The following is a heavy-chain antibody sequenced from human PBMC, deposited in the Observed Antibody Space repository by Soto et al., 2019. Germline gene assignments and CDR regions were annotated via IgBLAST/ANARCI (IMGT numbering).Heavy chain of an antibody. V-gene: IGHV3-74*01. CDR1: GFTFSNYW. Sequence: EVQLVESGGGLVQPGESLRLSCAASGFTFSNYWMHWGRQAPGKGLVWVSRIDSDGSRITYADFVKGRFTISRDNAKNTVYLHMNSLTAEDTAVYYCVRTSLVVAVATREDFWGQGTLVTVSS. CDR3: VRTSLVVAVATREDF. D-gene: IGHD2-15*01. J-gene: IGHJ4*02. CDR2: IDSDGSRI.